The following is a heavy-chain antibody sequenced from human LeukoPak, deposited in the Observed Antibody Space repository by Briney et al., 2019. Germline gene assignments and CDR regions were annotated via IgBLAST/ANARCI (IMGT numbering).Heavy chain of an antibody. CDR3: TTLEIFGVVTWNWFDP. CDR2: IRSKANSYAT. Sequence: GGSLKLSCAASGFTYSGSAMHWVRQASGKGLEWVGRIRSKANSYATAYAASVKGRFTISRDDSKNTAYLQMNSLKTEDTAVYYCTTLEIFGVVTWNWFDPWGQGTLVTVSS. J-gene: IGHJ5*02. D-gene: IGHD3-3*01. V-gene: IGHV3-73*01. CDR1: GFTYSGSA.